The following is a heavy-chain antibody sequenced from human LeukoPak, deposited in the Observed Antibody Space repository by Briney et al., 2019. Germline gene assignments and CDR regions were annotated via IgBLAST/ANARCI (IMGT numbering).Heavy chain of an antibody. V-gene: IGHV3-7*01. CDR2: IKEDGSET. CDR1: GFTFSRSW. J-gene: IGHJ4*02. CDR3: AKSLDY. Sequence: PGGSLRLSCVASGFTFSRSWMDWVRQAPGKGPEWVANIKEDGSETYYVDSAKGRFTISGDNAKNSLYLQMDSLRVEDTAIYYCAKSLDYWGQGTLVTVSS.